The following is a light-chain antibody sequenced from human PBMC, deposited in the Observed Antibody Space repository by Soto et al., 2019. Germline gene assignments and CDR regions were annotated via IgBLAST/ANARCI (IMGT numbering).Light chain of an antibody. CDR1: QSVSSSY. J-gene: IGKJ1*01. Sequence: EIVLTQSPGTLSLSPGERATLSCRASQSVSSSYLAWYQQKPGQALRLVIYDASSRATGIPDRFSGSGSGTDFTLTISRLEPEDFAVYYCQQYGALPPGTFGQGTKVEIK. V-gene: IGKV3-20*01. CDR2: DAS. CDR3: QQYGALPPGT.